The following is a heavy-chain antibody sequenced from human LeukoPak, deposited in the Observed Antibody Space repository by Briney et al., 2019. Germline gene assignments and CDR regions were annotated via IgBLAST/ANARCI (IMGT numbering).Heavy chain of an antibody. J-gene: IGHJ4*02. CDR2: FDPEDGET. Sequence: GASVKVSCKVSGYTLTELSMHWVRQAPGKGLEWMGGFDPEDGETIYAQKFQGRVTMTEDTSTDTAYMELSSLRSEDTAVYYCAASRSYSSSSGALGYWGQGTLVTVSS. CDR3: AASRSYSSSSGALGY. V-gene: IGHV1-24*01. CDR1: GYTLTELS. D-gene: IGHD6-6*01.